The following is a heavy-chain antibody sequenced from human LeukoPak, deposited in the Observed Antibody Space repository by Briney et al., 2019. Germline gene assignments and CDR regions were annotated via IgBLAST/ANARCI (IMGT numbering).Heavy chain of an antibody. CDR2: ISYDGSNK. V-gene: IGHV3-30*14. CDR3: ARDGDTLDY. Sequence: GGSLRLSCAASGFTFSSYAMHWVRQAPGKGLEWVAVISYDGSNKYYADSVKGRFTISRDNSKNTLYLQMNSLRAEDTAVYYCARDGDTLDYWGQGTLVTVSS. D-gene: IGHD4-17*01. J-gene: IGHJ4*02. CDR1: GFTFSSYA.